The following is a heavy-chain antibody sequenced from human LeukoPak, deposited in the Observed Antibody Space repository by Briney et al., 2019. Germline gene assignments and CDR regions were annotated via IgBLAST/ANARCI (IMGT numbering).Heavy chain of an antibody. Sequence: PGGSLRLSCAASGFTFSSYAMSWVRQAPGKGLEWVSAISGSGGSTYYADSVKGRFTISRDNSKNTLYLQKNSLRAEDTAVYYCAKVQMRGYCSSTSCRRQVDYWGQGTLVTVSS. CDR1: GFTFSSYA. V-gene: IGHV3-23*01. CDR3: AKVQMRGYCSSTSCRRQVDY. D-gene: IGHD2-2*03. CDR2: ISGSGGST. J-gene: IGHJ4*02.